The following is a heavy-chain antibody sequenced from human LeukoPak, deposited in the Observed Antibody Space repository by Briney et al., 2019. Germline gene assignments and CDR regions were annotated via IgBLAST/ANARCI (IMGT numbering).Heavy chain of an antibody. D-gene: IGHD2-8*02. CDR1: GFTFSEYP. CDR3: ARDGFTGPRTAYLDH. CDR2: LAADGSGT. J-gene: IGHJ4*01. V-gene: IGHV3-74*01. Sequence: GGSLRLSCAASGFTFSEYPMHWVRQTPGMGLVWASRLAADGSGTNYADSVRGRFTISRDNAKNTVYLQMSSLRAEDTALYYCARDGFTGPRTAYLDHWGQGTLVTVSS.